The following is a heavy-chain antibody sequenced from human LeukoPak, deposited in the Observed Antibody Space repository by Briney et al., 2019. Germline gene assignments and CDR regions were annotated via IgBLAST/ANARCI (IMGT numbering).Heavy chain of an antibody. D-gene: IGHD5-24*01. CDR1: GGSISSSSYY. V-gene: IGHV4-39*01. CDR3: ARQFRDGYNFDY. CDR2: IYYSGST. J-gene: IGHJ4*02. Sequence: PSETLSLTCTVSGGSISSSSYYWGWIRQPPGKGLEWIGSIYYSGSTYYNPSLKSRVTISVDTSKNQFSLKLSSVTAADTAVYYCARQFRDGYNFDYWGQGTLVTVSS.